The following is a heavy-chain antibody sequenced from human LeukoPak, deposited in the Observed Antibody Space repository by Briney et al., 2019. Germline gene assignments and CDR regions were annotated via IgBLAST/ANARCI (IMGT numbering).Heavy chain of an antibody. D-gene: IGHD6-13*01. V-gene: IGHV1-18*01. CDR1: GYTFTSYG. J-gene: IGHJ5*02. CDR2: ISAYNGNT. CDR3: ARFLAAAGYWFDP. Sequence: ASVKVSCKASGYTFTSYGIGWVRQAPGQGLEWIGWISAYNGNTNYAQKLQGRVTMTTDTSTSTAYMELRSLRSDDTAVYYCARFLAAAGYWFDPWGQGTLVTVSS.